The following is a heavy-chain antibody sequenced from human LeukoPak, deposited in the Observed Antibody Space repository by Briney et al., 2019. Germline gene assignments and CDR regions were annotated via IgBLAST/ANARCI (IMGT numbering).Heavy chain of an antibody. CDR3: ARVDNLYP. CDR2: INGDGSTT. Sequence: PGGSLTFSCSASGFTCSRKDRHWVRRAPGKGLVWVSRINGDGSTTSYADSVRGRFTISIHNAKSTMYLQMNSLTAEDTAVYYCARVDNLYPWGQGTLVTVSS. J-gene: IGHJ5*02. V-gene: IGHV3-74*01. D-gene: IGHD3/OR15-3a*01. CDR1: GFTCSRKD.